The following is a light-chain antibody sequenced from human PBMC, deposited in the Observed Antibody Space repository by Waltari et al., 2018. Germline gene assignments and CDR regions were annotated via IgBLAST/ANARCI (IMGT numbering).Light chain of an antibody. V-gene: IGKV1-39*01. CDR2: GAT. J-gene: IGKJ1*01. Sequence: DIQIAQSPSTLSAAVGDRVTISGRAGQSIIDYLNWYQQKHGEAPKLLIHGATTLENGVPTRFSGSGSGTDFTLTISTLQSEDFATYYCQQSSTTLWTFGQGTEVEIK. CDR1: QSIIDY. CDR3: QQSSTTLWT.